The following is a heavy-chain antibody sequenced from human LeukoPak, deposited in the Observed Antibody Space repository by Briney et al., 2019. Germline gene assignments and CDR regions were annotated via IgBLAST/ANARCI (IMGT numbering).Heavy chain of an antibody. V-gene: IGHV4-59*01. J-gene: IGHJ2*01. CDR1: GGSISSYY. D-gene: IGHD2-21*02. Sequence: SETLSLTCTVSGGSISSYYWSCMRHPPGKGLVWIGYIYYSGSTNYNTSLKSRFTISVDTSNNQFSLKLSSVTAADTAVYYCAKDRPHGSSDWYPFDLWGRGTLVTVSS. CDR3: AKDRPHGSSDWYPFDL. CDR2: IYYSGST.